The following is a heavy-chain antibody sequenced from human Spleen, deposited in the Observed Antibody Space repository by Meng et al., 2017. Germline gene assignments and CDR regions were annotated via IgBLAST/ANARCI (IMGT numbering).Heavy chain of an antibody. CDR1: SNYA. V-gene: IGHV1-69*06. CDR2: IIPKFGTA. J-gene: IGHJ4*02. D-gene: IGHD6-25*01. Sequence: SNYAISWVRQAPGQGLEWMGGIIPKFGTANYAQKFQARVTMTGDTSISTAYMELSGLRSDDTAMYYCARDEDISAAGKLFGDYWGQGTLVTVSS. CDR3: ARDEDISAAGKLFGDY.